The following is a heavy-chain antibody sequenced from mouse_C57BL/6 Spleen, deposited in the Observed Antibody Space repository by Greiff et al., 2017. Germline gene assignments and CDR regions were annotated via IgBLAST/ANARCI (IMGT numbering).Heavy chain of an antibody. Sequence: VQLQQPGAELVMPGASVKLSCKASGYTFTSSWMHWVKQRPGQGLEWIGEIDPSDSYTNYNQKFKGKSTLTVDKSSSTAYMQLSSLTSEDSAVYDCARGYDYDGAAYWGQGTLVTVSA. V-gene: IGHV1-69*01. J-gene: IGHJ3*01. CDR2: IDPSDSYT. D-gene: IGHD2-4*01. CDR3: ARGYDYDGAAY. CDR1: GYTFTSSW.